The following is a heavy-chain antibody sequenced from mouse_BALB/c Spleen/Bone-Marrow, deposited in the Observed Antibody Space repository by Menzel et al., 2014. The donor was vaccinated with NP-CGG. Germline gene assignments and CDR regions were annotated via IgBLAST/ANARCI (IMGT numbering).Heavy chain of an antibody. D-gene: IGHD1-1*02. J-gene: IGHJ3*01. CDR3: ARVWSEGFAY. CDR1: GFSLTSYG. CDR2: IWAGGST. Sequence: VQVVESGPGLVSPSQSLSITCTVSGFSLTSYGVHWVRQPPGKGLEWLGVIWAGGSTNYNSALMSRLSISKDNSKSQVFLKMNSLQTDDTAMYYCARVWSEGFAYRGQGTLVTVSA. V-gene: IGHV2-9*02.